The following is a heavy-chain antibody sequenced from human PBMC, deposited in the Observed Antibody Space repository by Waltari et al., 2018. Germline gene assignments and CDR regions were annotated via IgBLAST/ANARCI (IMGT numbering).Heavy chain of an antibody. J-gene: IGHJ3*02. CDR2: IIPIFGTA. Sequence: QVQLVQSGAEVKKPGSSVKVSCKASGGTFSSYAISWVRQAPGQGLEWMGGIIPIFGTANYGQKFQGRVTITADKSTSTAYKELSSLRSEDTAVYYCARGLDYDFWSGYFPDAFDIWGQGTMVTVSS. CDR1: GGTFSSYA. V-gene: IGHV1-69*14. CDR3: ARGLDYDFWSGYFPDAFDI. D-gene: IGHD3-3*01.